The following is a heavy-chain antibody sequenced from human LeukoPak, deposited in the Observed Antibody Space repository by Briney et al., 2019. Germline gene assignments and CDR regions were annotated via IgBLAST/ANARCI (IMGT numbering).Heavy chain of an antibody. CDR1: GFTFSSYG. J-gene: IGHJ6*02. Sequence: GGSLRLSCAASGFTFSSYGMHWVRQAPGKGLEWVAIISYDGNNKYYADSVKGRFTISRDNSKNTLYLQMNSLRAEDTAVYYCAKDSGHSSSSNFDYYYGMDVWGQGTTVTVSS. V-gene: IGHV3-30*18. CDR3: AKDSGHSSSSNFDYYYGMDV. D-gene: IGHD6-6*01. CDR2: ISYDGNNK.